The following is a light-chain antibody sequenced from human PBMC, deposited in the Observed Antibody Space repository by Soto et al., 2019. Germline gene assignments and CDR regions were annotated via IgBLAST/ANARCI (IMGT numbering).Light chain of an antibody. CDR2: DVS. CDR1: SSDVGGYNY. V-gene: IGLV2-14*01. J-gene: IGLJ1*01. CDR3: SSYTSSSTPPYV. Sequence: QSVLTQPASVSGSPGQSITISCTGTSSDVGGYNYVSWYQQHPGKAPKLMIYDVSNRPSGVSNRFSGSKSGNTASLTISGLQAEDVADYYCSSYTSSSTPPYVFG.